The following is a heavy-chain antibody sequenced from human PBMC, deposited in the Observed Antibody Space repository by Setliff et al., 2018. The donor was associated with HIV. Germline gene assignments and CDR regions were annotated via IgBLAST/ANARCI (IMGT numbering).Heavy chain of an antibody. J-gene: IGHJ5*02. CDR2: INHSGST. CDR1: AGSFSDYY. Sequence: SETLSLTCAVYAGSFSDYYWSWIRQPPGKGLEWIGEINHSGSTKYNQSLRSRLTISVDTSKNQFSLKLSSVTVADTAVYYCATSGYSSSSGGDWFDPWGQGAVVTVSS. CDR3: ATSGYSSSSGGDWFDP. V-gene: IGHV4-34*01. D-gene: IGHD6-6*01.